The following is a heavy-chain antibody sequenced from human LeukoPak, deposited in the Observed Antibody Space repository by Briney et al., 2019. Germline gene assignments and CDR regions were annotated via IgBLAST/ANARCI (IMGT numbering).Heavy chain of an antibody. D-gene: IGHD6-13*01. V-gene: IGHV4-61*02. CDR1: GGSISSGSYY. J-gene: IGHJ5*02. CDR3: ARETSPNVRIAAASDWFDP. CDR2: SYTSGST. Sequence: PSQTLSLTCTVSGGSISSGSYYWSWIRQPAGKGLEWLGRSYTSGSTNYNPSLKSRVTISVDTSKTQFSLKLSSVTAADTAVYYCARETSPNVRIAAASDWFDPWGQGTLVTVSS.